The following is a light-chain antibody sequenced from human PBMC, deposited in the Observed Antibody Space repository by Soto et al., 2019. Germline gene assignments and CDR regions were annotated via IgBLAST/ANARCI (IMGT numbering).Light chain of an antibody. CDR3: SSYTRSTTLVV. Sequence: QSALTQPRSVSGSPGESVTISCSGTTSDVGSYNYVSWYQQYPGKAPKVMIYDVTNRPSGVSSRFSGSKSGNTASLTISGLQAEDEADYYCSSYTRSTTLVVFGGGTKLTVL. CDR2: DVT. V-gene: IGLV2-14*03. J-gene: IGLJ2*01. CDR1: TSDVGSYNY.